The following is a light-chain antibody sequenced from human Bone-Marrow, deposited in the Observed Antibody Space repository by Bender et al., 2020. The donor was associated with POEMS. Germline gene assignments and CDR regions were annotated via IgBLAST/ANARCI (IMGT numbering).Light chain of an antibody. CDR1: SSNMGADYV. CDR2: NNE. J-gene: IGLJ3*02. V-gene: IGLV1-40*01. Sequence: QPVLTQPPSVSGAPGQTVTISCTGPSSNMGADYVVNWYQQLPGTAPKLLIYNNENRPSGVPDRMPGSKSGTSSSLAITGIQDGDGAGYFRQAYDISLSGWVFGGGTRLTAL. CDR3: QAYDISLSGWV.